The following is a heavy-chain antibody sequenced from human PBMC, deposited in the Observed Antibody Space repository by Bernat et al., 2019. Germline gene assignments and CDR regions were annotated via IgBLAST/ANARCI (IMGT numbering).Heavy chain of an antibody. V-gene: IGHV3-9*01. J-gene: IGHJ6*02. CDR1: GFTFDDYA. D-gene: IGHD6-13*01. CDR2: ISWNSGSI. Sequence: EVQLVESGGGLVQPGRSLRLSCAASGFTFDDYAMHWVRQAPGKGLEWVSGISWNSGSIGYADYVKGRFTISRDNAKNSLYLQMNSLRAEDTALYYCAKEAAAGTDHYYYYGMDVWGQGTTVTVSS. CDR3: AKEAAAGTDHYYYYGMDV.